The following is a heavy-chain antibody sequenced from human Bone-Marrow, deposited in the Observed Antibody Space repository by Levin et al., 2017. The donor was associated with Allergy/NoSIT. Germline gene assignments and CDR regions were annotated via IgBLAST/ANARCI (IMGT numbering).Heavy chain of an antibody. D-gene: IGHD1-7*01. V-gene: IGHV3-23*01. CDR1: GFTFSSYA. CDR3: AKEEGKSITGTMSRSYYGMDG. J-gene: IGHJ6*02. CDR2: ISGSGGST. Sequence: GGSLRLSCAASGFTFSSYAMSWVRQAPGKGLEWVSAISGSGGSTYYADSVKGRFTISRDNSKNTLYLQMNSLRAEDTAVYYCAKEEGKSITGTMSRSYYGMDGWGQGTTVTVSS.